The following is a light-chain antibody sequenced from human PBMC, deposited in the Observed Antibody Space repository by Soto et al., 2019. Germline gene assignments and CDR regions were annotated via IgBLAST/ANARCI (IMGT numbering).Light chain of an antibody. CDR1: SSDVGGYNY. V-gene: IGLV2-8*01. CDR3: CSYAGNNNVL. Sequence: QSALTQPPSASGSPGQSVTISCTGTSSDVGGYNYVSWYQQHPGKAPKLMIYEVSKRPSGVPDRFSGSKSGNTASLTVSGLQAEDEADYYCCSYAGNNNVLFGGGTKLTVL. J-gene: IGLJ2*01. CDR2: EVS.